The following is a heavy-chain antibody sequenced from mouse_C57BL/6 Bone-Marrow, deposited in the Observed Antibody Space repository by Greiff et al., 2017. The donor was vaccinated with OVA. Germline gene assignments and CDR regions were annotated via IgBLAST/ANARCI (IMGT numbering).Heavy chain of an antibody. CDR1: GYTFTSYD. D-gene: IGHD1-1*01. V-gene: IGHV1-85*01. CDR2: IYPRDGST. J-gene: IGHJ4*01. Sequence: QVQLKQSGPELVKPGASVKLSCKASGYTFTSYDINWVKQRPGQGLEWIGWIYPRDGSTKYNEKFKGKATLTVDTSSSTAYMELHSLTSEDSAVYFCARYYGSSPYYAMDYWGQGTSVTVSS. CDR3: ARYYGSSPYYAMDY.